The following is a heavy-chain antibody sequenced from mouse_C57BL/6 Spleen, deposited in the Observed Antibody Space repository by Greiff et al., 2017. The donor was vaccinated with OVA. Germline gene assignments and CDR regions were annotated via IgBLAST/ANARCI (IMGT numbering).Heavy chain of an antibody. D-gene: IGHD4-1*01. CDR1: GYTFTSYW. J-gene: IGHJ2*01. V-gene: IGHV1-69*01. CDR2: IDPSDSYT. Sequence: QVQLQQPGAELVMPGASVKLSCKASGYTFTSYWMHWVKQRPGQGLEWIGEIDPSDSYTNYNQKFKGKSTLTVDKSSSTAYMQLSSLTSEDSAVYYCARSSDDLTGPDYFDYWGQGTTLTVSS. CDR3: ARSSDDLTGPDYFDY.